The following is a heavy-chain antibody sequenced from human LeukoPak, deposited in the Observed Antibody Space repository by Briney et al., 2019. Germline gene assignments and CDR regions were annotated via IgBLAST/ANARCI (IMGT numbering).Heavy chain of an antibody. CDR2: INHSGRT. CDR3: ARAGYCTGGVCYPDAFDI. D-gene: IGHD2-8*02. J-gene: IGHJ3*02. Sequence: PSETLSLTCAVYGGSFSGYYWLGIRQPPGKGLEWIGEINHSGRTNYNPSLKSRVTISVVTSKNQFSLKLSSVTAADTAVYYCARAGYCTGGVCYPDAFDIWGQGTMVTVSS. V-gene: IGHV4-34*01. CDR1: GGSFSGYY.